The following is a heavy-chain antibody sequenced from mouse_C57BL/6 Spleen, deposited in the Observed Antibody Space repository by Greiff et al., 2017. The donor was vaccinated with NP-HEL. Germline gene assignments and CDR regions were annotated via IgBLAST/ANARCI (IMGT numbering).Heavy chain of an antibody. CDR1: GYTFTDYE. D-gene: IGHD3-2*02. Sequence: VKLQESGAELVRPGASVTLSCKASGYTFTDYEMHWVKQTPVHGLEWIGAIDPETGGTAYNQKFKGKAILTADKSSSTAYMELRSLTSEDSAVYYCTRWLRGPMDYWGQGTSVTVSS. V-gene: IGHV1-15*01. J-gene: IGHJ4*01. CDR3: TRWLRGPMDY. CDR2: IDPETGGT.